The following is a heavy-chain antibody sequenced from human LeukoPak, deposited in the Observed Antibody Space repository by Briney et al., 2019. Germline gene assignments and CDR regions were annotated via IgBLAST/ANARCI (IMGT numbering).Heavy chain of an antibody. Sequence: PGGSLRLSCAASGFTFSSYWMHWVRQAPGKGLVWVSRIKSAGSSIMYVDSVKGRFTISRDNAKNTLYLQMNSLRAEDTAVYYCTRDLDYGGKSNFDYWGQGTLVTVSS. CDR2: IKSAGSSI. CDR3: TRDLDYGGKSNFDY. J-gene: IGHJ4*02. V-gene: IGHV3-74*03. CDR1: GFTFSSYW. D-gene: IGHD4-23*01.